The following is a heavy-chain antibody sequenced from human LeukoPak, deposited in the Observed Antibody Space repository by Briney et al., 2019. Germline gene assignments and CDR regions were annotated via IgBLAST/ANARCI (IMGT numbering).Heavy chain of an antibody. V-gene: IGHV2-5*02. J-gene: IGHJ3*02. CDR1: GFSLSTSGVG. D-gene: IGHD3-10*01. CDR3: AHRTTMLRVFDI. CDR2: IYWGDDD. Sequence: SGPTLVKPTQTLTLTCTFSGFSLSTSGVGVGWIRQPPGKALEWLAPIYWGDDDRYSPSLRSRLTITKDTSTNQVVLTMANMDPVDTATYYCAHRTTMLRVFDIWGQGTMVTVSS.